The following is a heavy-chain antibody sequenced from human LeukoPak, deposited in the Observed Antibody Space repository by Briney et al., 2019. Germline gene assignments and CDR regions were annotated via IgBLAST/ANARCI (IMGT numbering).Heavy chain of an antibody. J-gene: IGHJ4*02. CDR1: GASISSYY. Sequence: SETLSLTCTVSGASISSYYWSWIRQPSGKALEWIGYLYYSGNTNYNPSLKSRVTISGDTSKNQFSLKLSSVTAADTAVYYCARVGHIVAAGTYDYWGQGTLVTVSS. V-gene: IGHV4-59*08. CDR2: LYYSGNT. CDR3: ARVGHIVAAGTYDY. D-gene: IGHD6-13*01.